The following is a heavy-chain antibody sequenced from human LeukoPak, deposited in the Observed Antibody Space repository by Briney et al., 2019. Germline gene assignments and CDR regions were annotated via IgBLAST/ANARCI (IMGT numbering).Heavy chain of an antibody. CDR1: GGSISSTGYC. Sequence: SETLSLTCTVSGGSISSTGYCWSWIRQPPGKGLEWIGYIYYSGSTNYKSSLKSRVTISVDTSKNQFSLKLSSVTAADTAVYYCARTTEGGYSYGYFYYYYMDVWGKGTTVTISS. D-gene: IGHD5-18*01. CDR3: ARTTEGGYSYGYFYYYYMDV. CDR2: IYYSGST. J-gene: IGHJ6*03. V-gene: IGHV4-61*08.